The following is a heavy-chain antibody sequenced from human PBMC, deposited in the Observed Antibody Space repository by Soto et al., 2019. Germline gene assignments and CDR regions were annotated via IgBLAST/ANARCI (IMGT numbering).Heavy chain of an antibody. CDR2: LSPYNGDT. J-gene: IGHJ4*02. D-gene: IGHD2-15*01. CDR1: GYTFTTYG. CDR3: ARTPRAQMIVLEAATRFDY. Sequence: QVQLVQSGAEVKRPGASLKVSCKASGYTFTTYGFNWLRQAPGQGLGWMGWLSPYNGDTNYAQNFQGRVTLTTDTSTSTAYMELRSLTSDDTAVYYCARTPRAQMIVLEAATRFDYWGQGTLVTVSS. V-gene: IGHV1-18*04.